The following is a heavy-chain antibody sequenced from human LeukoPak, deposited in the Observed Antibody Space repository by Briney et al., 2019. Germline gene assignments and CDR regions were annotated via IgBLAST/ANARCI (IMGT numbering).Heavy chain of an antibody. Sequence: PSETLSLTCTVSGGSISSYYWSWIRQPPGKGLEWIGYIYYSGSTNYNPSLKSRVTISVDTSKNQFSLKLSSVTAADTAVYYCASSTGYSSSWSFWGQGTLVTVSS. J-gene: IGHJ4*02. V-gene: IGHV4-59*08. CDR3: ASSTGYSSSWSF. D-gene: IGHD6-13*01. CDR1: GGSISSYY. CDR2: IYYSGST.